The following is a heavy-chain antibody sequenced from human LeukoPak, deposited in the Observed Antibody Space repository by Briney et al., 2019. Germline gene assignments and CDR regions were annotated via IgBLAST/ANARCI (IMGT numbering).Heavy chain of an antibody. CDR2: IYYSGST. CDR3: ALGAGNYDFWSGYSQYYFDY. V-gene: IGHV4-39*07. Sequence: PSETLSLTCTVSGGSIRSSDYYWGWIRQPPGKGLEWIGCIYYSGSTYYNPSLKSRVTISVDTSKNQFSLKLSSVIAADTAVYYCALGAGNYDFWSGYSQYYFDYWGQGTLVTVSS. CDR1: GGSIRSSDYY. J-gene: IGHJ4*02. D-gene: IGHD3-3*01.